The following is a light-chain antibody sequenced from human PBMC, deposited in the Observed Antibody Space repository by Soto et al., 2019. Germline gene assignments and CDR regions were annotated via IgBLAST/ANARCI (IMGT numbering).Light chain of an antibody. CDR3: KQYASSPLT. CDR1: QGIGDT. Sequence: EVVMTQSPATLSVSPGEGVTLSCRASQGIGDTLAWYQHKPGQTPRLLIYDTSTRATGVPARFSGSGSGTDFTLTINGLEPEDCAVYYCKQYASSPLTFGGGTKVDIK. CDR2: DTS. V-gene: IGKV3-15*01. J-gene: IGKJ4*01.